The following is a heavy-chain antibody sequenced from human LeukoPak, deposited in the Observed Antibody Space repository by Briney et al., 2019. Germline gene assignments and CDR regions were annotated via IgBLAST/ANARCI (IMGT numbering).Heavy chain of an antibody. J-gene: IGHJ4*02. CDR3: AKDRVPDSSSWFPPYYFDY. D-gene: IGHD6-13*01. V-gene: IGHV3-23*01. Sequence: GWALTLSCAASGCIFSSHPISWLRQPPAKGLEWVSAISGSGGSTYYADSVKGRLTISRDNSKNTLYLQMNSLRAEDTAVYYCAKDRVPDSSSWFPPYYFDYWGQGTLVTVSS. CDR2: ISGSGGST. CDR1: GCIFSSHP.